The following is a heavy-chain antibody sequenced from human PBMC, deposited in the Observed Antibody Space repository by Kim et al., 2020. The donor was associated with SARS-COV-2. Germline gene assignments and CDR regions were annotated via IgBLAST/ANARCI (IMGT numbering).Heavy chain of an antibody. CDR2: ISGSAVGT. D-gene: IGHD6-19*01. Sequence: GGSLRLSCASSGFTFSKYVMSWVRQAPGKGLEWVSGISGSAVGTYYADSVKGRFTISRDNSKNTVYLQMNSLRAEDTAVYYCAKDLRQWLSWGQGTLVTVSS. V-gene: IGHV3-23*01. CDR1: GFTFSKYV. J-gene: IGHJ4*02. CDR3: AKDLRQWLS.